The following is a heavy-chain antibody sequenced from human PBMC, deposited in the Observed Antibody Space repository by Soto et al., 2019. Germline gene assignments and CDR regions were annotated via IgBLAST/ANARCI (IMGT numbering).Heavy chain of an antibody. V-gene: IGHV4-39*01. CDR3: ARPLAAAQSGFDP. CDR1: GGSISSSSYY. Sequence: SETLSLTCTVSGGSISSSSYYWGWIRQPPGKGLEWIGSIYYSGSTYYNPSLKSRVTISVDTSKNQFSLKRSSVTAADTAVYYCARPLAAAQSGFDPWGQGTLVTVSS. CDR2: IYYSGST. J-gene: IGHJ5*02. D-gene: IGHD6-13*01.